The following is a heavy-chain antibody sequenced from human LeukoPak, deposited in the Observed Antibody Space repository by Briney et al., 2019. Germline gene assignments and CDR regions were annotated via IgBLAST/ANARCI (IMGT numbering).Heavy chain of an antibody. Sequence: GGSLRLSCAASGFTFSSYSMNWVRQAPGKGLEWVSSISSSSSYIYYADSVKGRLTISRDNAKNSLYLQMNSLRAEDTAVYYCARVDGSGSYYHEFDYWGQGTLVTVSS. V-gene: IGHV3-21*01. CDR2: ISSSSSYI. CDR1: GFTFSSYS. CDR3: ARVDGSGSYYHEFDY. D-gene: IGHD3-10*01. J-gene: IGHJ4*02.